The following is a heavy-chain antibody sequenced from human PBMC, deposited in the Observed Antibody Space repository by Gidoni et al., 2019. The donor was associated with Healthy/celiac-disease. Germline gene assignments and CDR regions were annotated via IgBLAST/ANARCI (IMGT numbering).Heavy chain of an antibody. J-gene: IGHJ6*02. CDR1: GFTFSSYW. V-gene: IGHV3-7*01. CDR3: ARDLRGEPRYGMDV. Sequence: EVQLVESGGGLVQPGGSLRLSCAASGFTFSSYWMSWVRQAPGKGLEWVANIKQDGSEKYYVDSVKGRFTISRDNAKNSLYLQMNSLRAEDTAVYYCARDLRGEPRYGMDVWGQGTTVTVSS. CDR2: IKQDGSEK. D-gene: IGHD3-16*01.